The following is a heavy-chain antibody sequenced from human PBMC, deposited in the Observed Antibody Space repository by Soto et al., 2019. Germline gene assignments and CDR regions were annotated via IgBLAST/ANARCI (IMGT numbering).Heavy chain of an antibody. CDR2: ITPIFGEP. J-gene: IGHJ5*02. CDR3: ARGGSSSIINWFDP. V-gene: IGHV1-69*06. D-gene: IGHD3-10*01. CDR1: GGPFSSYA. Sequence: QVQLEQSGAELKKPGSSVKVSCKASGGPFSSYAINWVRQAPGQGLEWMGGITPIFGEPKYAQKFQGRVTITADIATSTAYMELSSLRSDDTAVYFCARGGSSSIINWFDPWGQGTLVTVSS.